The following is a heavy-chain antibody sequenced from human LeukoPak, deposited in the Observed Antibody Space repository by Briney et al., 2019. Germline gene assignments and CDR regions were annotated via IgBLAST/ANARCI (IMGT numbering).Heavy chain of an antibody. V-gene: IGHV3-30*04. J-gene: IGHJ4*02. CDR2: ISYDGSNK. CDR1: GFTFSSYA. D-gene: IGHD3-10*01. CDR3: ARWPHGDYYFDY. Sequence: PGRSLRLSCAASGFTFSSYAMHWVRQAPGKGLEWVAVISYDGSNKYYADSVKGRFTISRDNSKNTLYLQMNSLRAEDTAVYYCARWPHGDYYFDYWGQGTLVTVSS.